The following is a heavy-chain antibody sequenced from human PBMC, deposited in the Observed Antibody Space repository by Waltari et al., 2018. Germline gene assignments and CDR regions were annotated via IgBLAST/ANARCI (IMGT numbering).Heavy chain of an antibody. CDR1: GSYFESSRHS. J-gene: IGHJ4*02. D-gene: IGHD3-9*01. V-gene: IGHV4-39*07. Sequence: QVQLQESGPGLGKPSETLSLPCSVPGSYFESSRHSWGWVRQPPGKGLEWIGSIYYSGSTYYNPSLKSRVNMSVDTANYQFSLKVTSVTAADTAIYYCARTAYDHLTGYPTLDHWGQGILVTVSS. CDR2: IYYSGST. CDR3: ARTAYDHLTGYPTLDH.